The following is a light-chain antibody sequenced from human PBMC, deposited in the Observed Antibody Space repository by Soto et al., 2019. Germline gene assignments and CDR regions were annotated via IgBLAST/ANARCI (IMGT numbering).Light chain of an antibody. CDR3: AVWDDNLKGL. CDR1: GSNIGISS. CDR2: AND. Sequence: QSVLTQPPSASGTPGQSVTISCSGSGSNIGISSVYWFQQVSGAAPKLVIYANDQRPSGVSDRFSGSKSATSASLAISGLQSEDEADYYCAVWDDNLKGLFGGGTQLTVL. J-gene: IGLJ2*01. V-gene: IGLV1-44*01.